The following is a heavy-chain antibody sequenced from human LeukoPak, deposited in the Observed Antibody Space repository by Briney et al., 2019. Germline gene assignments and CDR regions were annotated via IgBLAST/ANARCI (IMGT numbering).Heavy chain of an antibody. Sequence: PSETLSLTCAVYGGSFSGCYWSWIRQPPGKGLEWIGEINHAGSTNYNPSLKSRVTISVDKSKNQFSLKLSSVTAADTAVYYCASIPTRAVAGTRGFGFDPWGQGTLVTVSS. CDR1: GGSFSGCY. D-gene: IGHD6-19*01. CDR2: INHAGST. J-gene: IGHJ5*02. V-gene: IGHV4-34*01. CDR3: ASIPTRAVAGTRGFGFDP.